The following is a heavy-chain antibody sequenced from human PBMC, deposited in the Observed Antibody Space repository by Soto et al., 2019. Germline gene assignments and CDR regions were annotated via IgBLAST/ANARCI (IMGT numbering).Heavy chain of an antibody. Sequence: QVQLLEAGPRLVKPLQTLSLTCPFSCGPIHRGGFYLNWNRQHPGKGLEWIGYMYYSGSTYYNPFLRSRVIISADTSENHFSLKLSSVTAADTAVYFCARGYRQSGYSSSWVFDYWGQGTLVNVSS. CDR2: MYYSGST. D-gene: IGHD6-13*01. CDR1: CGPIHRGGFY. CDR3: ARGYRQSGYSSSWVFDY. J-gene: IGHJ4*02. V-gene: IGHV4-31*03.